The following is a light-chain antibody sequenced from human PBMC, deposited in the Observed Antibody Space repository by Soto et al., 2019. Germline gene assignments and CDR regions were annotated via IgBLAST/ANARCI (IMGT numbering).Light chain of an antibody. CDR3: ESYDSSLRGWV. J-gene: IGLJ3*02. V-gene: IGLV1-40*01. CDR1: SSNIGAGYD. CDR2: GNS. Sequence: QPVLTQPPSVSGAPGQRVTISCTGSSSNIGAGYDVHWYQQLPGTDPKLLIYGNSNRPSGVPDRFSGSKSGTSASLAITGLQAEDEADYYCESYDSSLRGWVFGGGTKVTVL.